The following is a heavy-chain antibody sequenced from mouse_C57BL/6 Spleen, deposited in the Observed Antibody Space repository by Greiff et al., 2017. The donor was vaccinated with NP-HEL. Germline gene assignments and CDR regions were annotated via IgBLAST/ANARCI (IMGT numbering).Heavy chain of an antibody. J-gene: IGHJ4*01. CDR1: GYTFTSYW. CDR2: IDPSDSYT. D-gene: IGHD1-1*01. V-gene: IGHV1-59*01. Sequence: QVQLQQPGAELVRPGTSVKLSCKASGYTFTSYWMHWVKQRPGQGLEWIGVIDPSDSYTNYNQKFKGKATLTVDTSSSTAYMQLSSLTSEDSAVYYCARSGRGSSYDYAMDYWGQGTSVTVSS. CDR3: ARSGRGSSYDYAMDY.